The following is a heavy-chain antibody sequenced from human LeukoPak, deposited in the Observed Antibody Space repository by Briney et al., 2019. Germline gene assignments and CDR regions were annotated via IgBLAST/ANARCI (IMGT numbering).Heavy chain of an antibody. CDR1: GYTFTSYA. Sequence: GASVKVSCKASGYTFTSYAMHWVRQAPGQRLEWMGWINAGNGNTKYSQKFQGRVTITRDTSASTAYMELSSLRSEDTAVYYCARVRYCSGGSCYWEGSWYYGMDVWGQGTTVTVSS. CDR2: INAGNGNT. D-gene: IGHD2-15*01. V-gene: IGHV1-3*01. J-gene: IGHJ6*02. CDR3: ARVRYCSGGSCYWEGSWYYGMDV.